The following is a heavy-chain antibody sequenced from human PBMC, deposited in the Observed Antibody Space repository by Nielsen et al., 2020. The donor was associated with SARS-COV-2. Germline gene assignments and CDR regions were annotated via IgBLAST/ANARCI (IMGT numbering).Heavy chain of an antibody. D-gene: IGHD6-13*01. CDR1: GYTFTGYY. J-gene: IGHJ4*02. CDR3: AREYLGYSSSTDY. V-gene: IGHV1-2*02. CDR2: INPNSGGT. Sequence: ASVKVSCKASGYTFTGYYMHWVRQAPGQGLEWMGWINPNSGGTNYAQKFQGRVTMTRDTSISTAYMELSRLRSDDTAVYYCAREYLGYSSSTDYWGQGTLVTVSS.